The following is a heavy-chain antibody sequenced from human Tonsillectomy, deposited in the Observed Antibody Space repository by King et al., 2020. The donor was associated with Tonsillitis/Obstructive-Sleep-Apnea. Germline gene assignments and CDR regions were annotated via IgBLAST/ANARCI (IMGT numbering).Heavy chain of an antibody. CDR1: GFTFDDYS. CDR3: AKDQGGWTSIDH. J-gene: IGHJ4*02. CDR2: ISWDGSPT. D-gene: IGHD6-19*01. Sequence: VQLVESGGVVVQPGGSLRLSCAASGFTFDDYSIHWVLQAPGKGLEWVALISWDGSPTYYSDSVKDRFTISRDSIKDSLYLQMNSLTNEDTALYYCAKDQGGWTSIDHWGQGTLVTVSS. V-gene: IGHV3-43*01.